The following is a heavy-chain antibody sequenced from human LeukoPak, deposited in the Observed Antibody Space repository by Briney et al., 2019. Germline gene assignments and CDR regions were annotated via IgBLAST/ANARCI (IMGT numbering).Heavy chain of an antibody. D-gene: IGHD6-19*01. Sequence: GGSLRLSCEASGFAFSFFAMSWLRQAPGKGLEWVSTINANGGTRFYAASVRGRFTISRDTSKNTLYLQLNTLRADDTAVYYCANPISEGLAVTADWFAPWGQGTLVVVSS. CDR3: ANPISEGLAVTADWFAP. CDR2: INANGGTR. J-gene: IGHJ5*01. CDR1: GFAFSFFA. V-gene: IGHV3-23*01.